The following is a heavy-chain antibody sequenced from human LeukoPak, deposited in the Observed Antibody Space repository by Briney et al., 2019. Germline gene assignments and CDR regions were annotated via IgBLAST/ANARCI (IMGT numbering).Heavy chain of an antibody. D-gene: IGHD1-20*01. J-gene: IGHJ6*03. CDR1: GYTFTGHY. Sequence: ASVKVSCKASGYTFTGHYMHWVRRAPGQGLEWMGWINPNSGGTYYPQKFQGRVTMTRDTSISTAYMEMSRLRSDDTAVYYCASGLITASPPFSHYQYYMDVWGKGTTVTVSS. V-gene: IGHV1-2*02. CDR2: INPNSGGT. CDR3: ASGLITASPPFSHYQYYMDV.